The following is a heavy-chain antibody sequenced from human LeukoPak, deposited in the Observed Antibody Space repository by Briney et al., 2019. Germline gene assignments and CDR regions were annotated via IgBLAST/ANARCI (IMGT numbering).Heavy chain of an antibody. V-gene: IGHV3-23*01. CDR2: ISGSGGST. J-gene: IGHJ4*02. CDR3: AKDHGSGSYPGRFDY. D-gene: IGHD3-10*01. CDR1: GFTVSTNY. Sequence: PGGSLRLSCAASGFTVSTNYMSWARQAPGKGLEWVSAISGSGGSTYYADSVKGRFTISRDNSKNTLYLQMNSLRAEDTAVYYCAKDHGSGSYPGRFDYWGQGTLVTVSS.